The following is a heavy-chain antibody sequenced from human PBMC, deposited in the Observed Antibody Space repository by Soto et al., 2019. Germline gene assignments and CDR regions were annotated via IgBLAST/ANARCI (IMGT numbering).Heavy chain of an antibody. CDR2: ISWNSAKI. V-gene: IGHV3-9*01. CDR1: GFTFDDYA. J-gene: IGHJ4*02. CDR3: AKDPIPQYSSSLAEYYFDY. Sequence: PGGSLRLSCVASGFTFDDYAMHWVRQAPGKGLEWVSGISWNSAKIDYADSVKGRFTISRDNAKNSLYLQMSSLRAEDTAFYYCAKDPIPQYSSSLAEYYFDYWGQGTLVTVSS. D-gene: IGHD6-6*01.